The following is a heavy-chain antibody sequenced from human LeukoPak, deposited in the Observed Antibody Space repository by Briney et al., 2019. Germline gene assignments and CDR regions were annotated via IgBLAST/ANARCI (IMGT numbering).Heavy chain of an antibody. J-gene: IGHJ6*02. CDR3: AKVTAVAGTETSDYYYYGMDV. V-gene: IGHV3-23*01. Sequence: GGSLRLSCAASGFTFSSYAMSWVRQAPEKGLEWVSAISGSGGSTYYADSVKGRFTISRDNSKNTLYLQMNSLRAEDTAVYYCAKVTAVAGTETSDYYYYGMDVWGQGTTVTVSS. CDR1: GFTFSSYA. D-gene: IGHD6-19*01. CDR2: ISGSGGST.